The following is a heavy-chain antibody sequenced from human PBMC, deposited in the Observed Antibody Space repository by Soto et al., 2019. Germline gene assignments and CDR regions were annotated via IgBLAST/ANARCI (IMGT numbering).Heavy chain of an antibody. CDR3: ARDLGSTSP. J-gene: IGHJ5*02. CDR2: ISYDGSNK. V-gene: IGHV3-30-3*01. Sequence: SGGSLRLSCAASGFTFSSYAMHWVRQAPGKGLEWVAVISYDGSNKYYADSVKGRFTISRDNSKNTLYLQMNSLRAEDTAVYYCARDLGSTSPWGQGTLVTVSS. D-gene: IGHD2-2*01. CDR1: GFTFSSYA.